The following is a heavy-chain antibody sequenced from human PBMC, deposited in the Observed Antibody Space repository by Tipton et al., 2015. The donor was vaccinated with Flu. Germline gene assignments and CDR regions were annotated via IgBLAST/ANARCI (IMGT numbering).Heavy chain of an antibody. CDR2: IYHSGST. V-gene: IGHV4-38-2*01. Sequence: GLVKPSETLSLTCAVSGYSIFSGYYWGWIRQPPGKGLEWIGSIYHSGSTYYSPSLKSRVTISVDTSKNQFSLKLSSVTAADTAVYYCARVKHGDYFDYWGQGTLVTVSS. CDR1: GYSIFSGYY. J-gene: IGHJ4*02. CDR3: ARVKHGDYFDY. D-gene: IGHD4-17*01.